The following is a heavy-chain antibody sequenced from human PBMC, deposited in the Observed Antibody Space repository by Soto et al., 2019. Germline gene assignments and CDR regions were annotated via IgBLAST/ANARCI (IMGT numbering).Heavy chain of an antibody. CDR2: IHAGSGGT. J-gene: IGHJ4*02. CDR3: AKKGGFSDVTHADYFDF. D-gene: IGHD3-10*01. V-gene: IGHV1-3*01. CDR1: GYTFINYA. Sequence: GASVKVSCKASGYTFINYALHWVRQAPGQSLEWMGWIHAGSGGTKSSQKFQERVTFTRDISANTAYMELSSLTSEDTAVYYCAKKGGFSDVTHADYFDFWGQGTLVTVSS.